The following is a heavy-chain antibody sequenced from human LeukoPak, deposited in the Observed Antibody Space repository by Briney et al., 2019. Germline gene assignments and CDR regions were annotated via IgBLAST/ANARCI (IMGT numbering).Heavy chain of an antibody. Sequence: SGGSLRLSCAASGFTFSSYAMHWVRQAPGKGLEYVSAISSNGGSTYYANSVKGRFTISRDNSKNTLYLQMGSLRSEDTAVYYCATLNYYGSGSYYNYGMDVWGQGTTVTVSS. D-gene: IGHD3-10*01. CDR3: ATLNYYGSGSYYNYGMDV. V-gene: IGHV3-64*01. J-gene: IGHJ6*02. CDR1: GFTFSSYA. CDR2: ISSNGGST.